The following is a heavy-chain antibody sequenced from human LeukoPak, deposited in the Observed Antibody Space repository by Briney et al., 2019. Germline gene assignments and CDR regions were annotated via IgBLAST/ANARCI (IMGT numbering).Heavy chain of an antibody. CDR1: GYTFTSYD. CDR2: MNPNSGNT. Sequence: ASVTVSCKASGYTFTSYDINWVRPATGQGLEWMGWMNPNSGNTGYAQKFQGRVTMTEDTSTDTAYMELSSLRSEDTAVYYCATASPYYYDSSPPPNNYYYYMDVWGKGTTVTISS. J-gene: IGHJ6*03. D-gene: IGHD3-22*01. V-gene: IGHV1-8*01. CDR3: ATASPYYYDSSPPPNNYYYYMDV.